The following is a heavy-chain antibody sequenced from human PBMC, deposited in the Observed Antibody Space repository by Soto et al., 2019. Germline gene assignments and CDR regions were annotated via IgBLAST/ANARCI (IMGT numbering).Heavy chain of an antibody. D-gene: IGHD3-22*01. CDR2: IIPIFGTA. CDR1: GGTFSSYA. J-gene: IGHJ5*02. V-gene: IGHV1-69*13. Sequence: SVKVSCKASGGTFSSYAISWVRQAPGQGLEWMGGIIPIFGTANYAQKFQGRVTITADESTSTAYMELSSLRSEDTAVYYCAREYYYDSSGYHPAAAYNWFDPWGQGTLVTVSS. CDR3: AREYYYDSSGYHPAAAYNWFDP.